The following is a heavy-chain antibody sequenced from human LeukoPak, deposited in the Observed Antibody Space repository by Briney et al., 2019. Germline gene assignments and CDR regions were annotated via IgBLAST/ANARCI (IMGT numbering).Heavy chain of an antibody. Sequence: GGSLRLSCVASGFTFSSCAMSWVRQAPGKGLEWVSAIDVGGGNTYYADSVKGRFTFSRDNFKNTLYLQMNSLRAEDTAVYYCAKADTGGNYFDHWGQGTLVTVSS. D-gene: IGHD3-10*01. CDR1: GFTFSSCA. J-gene: IGHJ4*02. V-gene: IGHV3-23*01. CDR2: IDVGGGNT. CDR3: AKADTGGNYFDH.